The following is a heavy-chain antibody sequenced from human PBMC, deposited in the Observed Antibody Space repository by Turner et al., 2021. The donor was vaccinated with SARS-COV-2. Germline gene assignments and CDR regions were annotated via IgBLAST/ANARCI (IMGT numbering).Heavy chain of an antibody. CDR3: ARGPHPRGFDY. CDR2: IYSGGST. V-gene: IGHV3-53*02. J-gene: IGHJ4*02. Sequence: EVQLVETGGGLIQPGGSLRLTCAASGFTVSSNYLSWVRQAPGKGLEWVSVIYSGGSTYYADSVKGRFTISRDNSKNTLYLQMNSLRAEDTAVYYCARGPHPRGFDYWGQGTLVTVSS. CDR1: GFTVSSNY. D-gene: IGHD3-10*01.